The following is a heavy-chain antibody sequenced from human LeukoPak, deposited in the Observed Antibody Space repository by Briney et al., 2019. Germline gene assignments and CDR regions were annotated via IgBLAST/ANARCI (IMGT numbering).Heavy chain of an antibody. D-gene: IGHD6-13*01. CDR1: GYTFTSYG. CDR3: ARGVSSWYSPPEFDY. J-gene: IGHJ4*02. CDR2: ISAYNGNT. V-gene: IGHV1-18*01. Sequence: ASVKVSCKASGYTFTSYGISWVRQAPGQGLEWMGWISAYNGNTNYAQKLQGRVIMTTDTSTSTAYMELRSLRSDDTAVYYRARGVSSWYSPPEFDYWGQGTLVTVSS.